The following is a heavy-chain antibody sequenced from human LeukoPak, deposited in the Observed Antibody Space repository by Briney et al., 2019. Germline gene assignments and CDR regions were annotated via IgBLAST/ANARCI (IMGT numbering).Heavy chain of an antibody. J-gene: IGHJ4*02. CDR1: GGSISGTNW. CDR3: ARHYCTGGPCYFDD. D-gene: IGHD2-8*02. Sequence: SETLSLTCGVSGGSISGTNWWSWVRQPPGQGLEWIGSLSDSGGTYYNPSLKSRVTISVDTSKKQSSLKLSSVTAADTAVYYCARHYCTGGPCYFDDWGPGTLVTVSS. V-gene: IGHV4-39*01. CDR2: LSDSGGT.